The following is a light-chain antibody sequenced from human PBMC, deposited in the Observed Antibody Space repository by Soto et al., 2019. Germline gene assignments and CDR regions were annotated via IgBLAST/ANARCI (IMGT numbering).Light chain of an antibody. CDR3: QQYNSYPWT. Sequence: DIQMTQSPSTLSASVGYRFTITCRASQSISSWLAWYQQKPGKAPKLLIYDASSLESGVPSRFSGSGSGTEFTLTITSLQPDDFATYYCQQYNSYPWTFGQGTTVDIK. CDR1: QSISSW. CDR2: DAS. J-gene: IGKJ1*01. V-gene: IGKV1-5*01.